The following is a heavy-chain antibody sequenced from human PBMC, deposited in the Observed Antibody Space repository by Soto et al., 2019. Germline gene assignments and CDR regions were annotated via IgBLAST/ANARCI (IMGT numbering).Heavy chain of an antibody. CDR2: ITWNSRVL. D-gene: IGHD3-3*01. V-gene: IGHV3-9*01. J-gene: IGHJ4*02. CDR1: GLNFDDFA. Sequence: SLKISCVGTGLNFDDFAMHWVRQAPGKGLEWVSGITWNSRVLAYADSVKGRFTISRDNARNSLYLQMDSLRDEDTALYYCAKGRYDFWSPYYFDSWGQGTLVTVPS. CDR3: AKGRYDFWSPYYFDS.